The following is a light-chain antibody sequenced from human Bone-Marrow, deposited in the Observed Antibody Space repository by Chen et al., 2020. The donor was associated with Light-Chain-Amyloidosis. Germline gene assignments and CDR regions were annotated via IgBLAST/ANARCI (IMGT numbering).Light chain of an antibody. V-gene: IGLV2-14*01. Sequence: LLHPASVPGPPGQPFPTPSPGTSSAVGGDNHVSWYQQHPDKAPKLMIYEVTNRPSWVPDRFSGSKSDNTASLTISGLQTEDEADYFCSSYTITNTLVFGSGTRVTVL. CDR1: SSAVGGDNH. CDR2: EVT. J-gene: IGLJ1*01. CDR3: SSYTITNTLV.